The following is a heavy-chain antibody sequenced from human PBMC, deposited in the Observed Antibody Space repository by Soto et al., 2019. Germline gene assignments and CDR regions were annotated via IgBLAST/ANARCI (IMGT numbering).Heavy chain of an antibody. CDR2: TYYRSRWYS. J-gene: IGHJ6*02. D-gene: IGHD2-15*01. V-gene: IGHV6-1*01. CDR1: GDTVSSNSVA. Sequence: SQTLSLTCVGSGDTVSSNSVAWNWVGQSPSRGLEWLGRTYYRSRWYSDYAVSVRSRIDINADTSKNQVSLQLNSVTPEDTAVYYCARSEEDSDYYYYGMDVWGQGTTVTV. CDR3: ARSEEDSDYYYYGMDV.